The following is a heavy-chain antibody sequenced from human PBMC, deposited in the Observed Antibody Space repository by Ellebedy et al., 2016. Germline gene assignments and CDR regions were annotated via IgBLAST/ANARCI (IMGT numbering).Heavy chain of an antibody. Sequence: GESLKISXAASGFSVTDNYMTWVRQAPGKGLEWVSVMWSGGLSYYADSVKGRFTISRDNSRKTLFLQMSGLGAEDTAVYYCVTRHNAAYDLWGQGTTVTVSS. CDR1: GFSVTDNY. J-gene: IGHJ3*01. V-gene: IGHV3-53*01. CDR3: VTRHNAAYDL. CDR2: MWSGGLS. D-gene: IGHD1-14*01.